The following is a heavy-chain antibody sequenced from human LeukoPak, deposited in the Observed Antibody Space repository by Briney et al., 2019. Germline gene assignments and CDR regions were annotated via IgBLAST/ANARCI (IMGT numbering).Heavy chain of an antibody. J-gene: IGHJ4*02. D-gene: IGHD2-15*01. CDR2: IWYDGSNK. Sequence: GGSLRLSCAASGFTVSSYGMHWVRQAPGKGLEWVAVIWYDGSNKYYADSVKDRFTISRDNSKNTLYLQMNSLRAEDTAVYYCARDGGYCSGGSCYSYYFDYWGQGTLVTVSS. CDR3: ARDGGYCSGGSCYSYYFDY. V-gene: IGHV3-33*01. CDR1: GFTVSSYG.